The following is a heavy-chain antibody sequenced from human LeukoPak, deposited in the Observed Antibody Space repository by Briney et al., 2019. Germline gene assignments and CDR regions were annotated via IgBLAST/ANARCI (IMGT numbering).Heavy chain of an antibody. D-gene: IGHD5-12*01. CDR1: GFTFSSYA. V-gene: IGHV3-23*01. Sequence: GGSLRLSCAASGFTFSSYAMSWVRQAPGKGLEWVSAISGSGGSTYYADSVKGRFTISRDNSKNTLYLQMNSLRAEDTVVYYCGNLIWVVATTNHRDYWGQGTLVTVSS. CDR2: ISGSGGST. CDR3: GNLIWVVATTNHRDY. J-gene: IGHJ4*02.